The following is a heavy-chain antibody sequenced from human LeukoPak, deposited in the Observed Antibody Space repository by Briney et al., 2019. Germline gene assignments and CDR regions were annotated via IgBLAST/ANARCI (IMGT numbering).Heavy chain of an antibody. Sequence: SETLSLTCTVSGLPLCYYHWSWIRQPPGKGMEGVAYIFYCGSTNYNPPLKSRVTISVDASKNQFSLKLSSVTAADTAVYYCAAGGFVGDSDAYDIWGQGTMVTVSS. D-gene: IGHD3-16*01. V-gene: IGHV4-59*01. J-gene: IGHJ3*02. CDR3: AAGGFVGDSDAYDI. CDR1: GLPLCYYH. CDR2: IFYCGST.